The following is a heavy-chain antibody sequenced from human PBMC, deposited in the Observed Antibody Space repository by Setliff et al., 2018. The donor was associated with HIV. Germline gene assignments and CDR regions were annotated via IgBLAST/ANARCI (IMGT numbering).Heavy chain of an antibody. CDR1: AGSISSYY. D-gene: IGHD2-8*01. V-gene: IGHV4-59*01. J-gene: IGHJ4*02. Sequence: SETLSLTCAVSAGSISSYYWSWIRQPPGKGLEWIGYVFYSGSANYNPSLKSRVTISVDTSKNQSSLTVTSVTAADTAVYYCAREKNGYFDSWGQGTLVTVSS. CDR2: VFYSGSA. CDR3: AREKNGYFDS.